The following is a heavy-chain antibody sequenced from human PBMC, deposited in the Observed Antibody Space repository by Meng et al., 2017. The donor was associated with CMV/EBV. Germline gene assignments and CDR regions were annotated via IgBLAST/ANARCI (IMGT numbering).Heavy chain of an antibody. V-gene: IGHV1-69*12. CDR1: GGTFSSYA. D-gene: IGHD5-12*01. J-gene: IGHJ4*02. Sequence: QVQLVQSGAEVKKPGSSVKVSCNASGGTFSSYAISWVRQAPGQGLEWMRGIIPIFGTANYAQKFQGRVTITADESTSTAYMELSSLRSEDTAVYYCAREGALAYFDYWGQGTLVTVSS. CDR3: AREGALAYFDY. CDR2: IIPIFGTA.